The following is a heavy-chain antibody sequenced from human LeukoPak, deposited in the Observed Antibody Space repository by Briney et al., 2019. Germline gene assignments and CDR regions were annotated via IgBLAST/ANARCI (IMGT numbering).Heavy chain of an antibody. Sequence: SETLSLTCAVYGGSFSGYYWSWIRQPPGKGLEWIGEINHSGSTNYNPSLKGRITISVDTSKNQFSLKLSSVTAADTAVYYCARDATTTNWFDPWGQGTLVTVSS. D-gene: IGHD4-17*01. CDR3: ARDATTTNWFDP. J-gene: IGHJ5*02. CDR1: GGSFSGYY. V-gene: IGHV4-34*01. CDR2: INHSGST.